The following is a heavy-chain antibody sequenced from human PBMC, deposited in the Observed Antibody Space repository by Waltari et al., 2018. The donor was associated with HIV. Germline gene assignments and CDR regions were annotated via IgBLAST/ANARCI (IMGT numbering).Heavy chain of an antibody. CDR1: GFTVSSNY. V-gene: IGHV3-66*02. CDR3: ARGPQGGYSYGQPGGL. D-gene: IGHD5-18*01. Sequence: EVQLVESGGGLVQPGGSLRLSCAASGFTVSSNYMSWARQAPGKGLEWVSVIYSGGSTYYADSVKGRFTISRDNSKNTLYLQMNSLRAEDTAVYYCARGPQGGYSYGQPGGLWGQGTLVTVSS. J-gene: IGHJ4*02. CDR2: IYSGGST.